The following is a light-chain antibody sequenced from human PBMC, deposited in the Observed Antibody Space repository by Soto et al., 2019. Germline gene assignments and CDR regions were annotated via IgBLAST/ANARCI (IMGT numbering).Light chain of an antibody. J-gene: IGKJ3*01. Sequence: DIQMTQSPSSLSASVGDRVTITCRASQGISNYLAWYQQKPGKVPKLLIYAASTLESGVPSRFSGSGAGTXXXXXISXXQPXXXXXXXXXXXXXAPXTFGPGTKVDIK. CDR3: XXXXXAPXT. V-gene: IGKV1-27*01. CDR1: QGISNY. CDR2: AAS.